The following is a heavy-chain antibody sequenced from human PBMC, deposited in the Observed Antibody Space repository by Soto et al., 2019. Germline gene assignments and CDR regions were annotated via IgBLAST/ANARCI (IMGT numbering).Heavy chain of an antibody. V-gene: IGHV1-8*01. D-gene: IGHD2-15*01. Sequence: ASVKVSCKASGYTFTSYDINWVRQATGQGLEWMGWMDPNSGNTGYAQKFQGRVTMTRNTSISTAYMELSGLRSEDTAVYYCAISGYCSGGSCYPSPYWGQGTLVTVSS. CDR2: MDPNSGNT. CDR1: GYTFTSYD. J-gene: IGHJ4*02. CDR3: AISGYCSGGSCYPSPY.